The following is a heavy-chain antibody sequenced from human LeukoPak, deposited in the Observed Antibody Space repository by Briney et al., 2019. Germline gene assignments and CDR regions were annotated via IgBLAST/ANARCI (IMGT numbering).Heavy chain of an antibody. Sequence: SVKVSWKASGGTSSSYAISWVRQAPGQGLVWMGRIIPIFGIANYAQKFQGRVTITADKSTSTAYMELSSLRSEDTAVYYCARDPTDYYDSSGYYSHWFDPWGQGTLVTVSS. CDR3: ARDPTDYYDSSGYYSHWFDP. CDR2: IIPIFGIA. D-gene: IGHD3-22*01. CDR1: GGTSSSYA. V-gene: IGHV1-69*04. J-gene: IGHJ5*02.